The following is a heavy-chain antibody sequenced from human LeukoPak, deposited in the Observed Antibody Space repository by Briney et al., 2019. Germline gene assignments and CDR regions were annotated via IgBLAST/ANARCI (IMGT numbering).Heavy chain of an antibody. D-gene: IGHD3-22*01. V-gene: IGHV3-21*01. CDR1: GFTFSSYS. CDR2: ISSSSSYI. Sequence: GGSLRLSCAASGFTFSSYSMNWVRQAPGKGLEWVSSISSSSSYIYYADSVKGRFTISRDNAKNSLYLQMNSLRAEDTAVYYCARDGSTSSDSSGYYFWGQGTLVTVSS. J-gene: IGHJ4*02. CDR3: ARDGSTSSDSSGYYF.